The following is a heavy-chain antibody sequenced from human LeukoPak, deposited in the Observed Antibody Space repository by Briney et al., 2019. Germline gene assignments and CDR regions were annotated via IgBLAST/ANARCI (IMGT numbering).Heavy chain of an antibody. V-gene: IGHV1-8*01. D-gene: IGHD3-3*01. Sequence: GGSVKVSCKASGYTFTSYDINWVRQATGQGLEWMGWMNPNSGNTGYAQKFQGRVTMTRNTSISTAYMELSSLRSEDTAVYYCARDYGYYDFWSGFIQSAYYYGMDVWGQGTTVTVSS. CDR2: MNPNSGNT. CDR1: GYTFTSYD. J-gene: IGHJ6*02. CDR3: ARDYGYYDFWSGFIQSAYYYGMDV.